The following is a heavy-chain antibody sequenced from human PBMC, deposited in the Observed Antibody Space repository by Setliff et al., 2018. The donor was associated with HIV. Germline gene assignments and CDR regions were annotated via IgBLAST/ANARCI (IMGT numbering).Heavy chain of an antibody. CDR3: AKDRGQGYSGYYGCDS. V-gene: IGHV3-23*01. J-gene: IGHJ5*02. D-gene: IGHD5-12*01. CDR2: IRGSGDTT. CDR1: GFMFTSYA. Sequence: PGGSLRLSCAASGFMFTSYAMTWVRQAPGKGLEWVSTIRGSGDTTHYADFVKGRFTISRDNSENTLYLQMNSLRAEDMAVYFCAKDRGQGYSGYYGCDSWGQGTLVTVSS.